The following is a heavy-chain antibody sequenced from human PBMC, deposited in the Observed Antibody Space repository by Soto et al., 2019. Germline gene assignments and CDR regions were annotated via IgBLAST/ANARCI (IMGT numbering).Heavy chain of an antibody. CDR1: GGSISGYY. CDR2: LHSSGTT. CDR3: VRVGAVAANGGYFDY. J-gene: IGHJ4*02. V-gene: IGHV4-4*07. D-gene: IGHD6-19*01. Sequence: QVQLEESGPGLVKPSETLSLICNVSGGSISGYYGSWIRQSAGKGLEWIGRLHSSGTTAYSPSLRSRLTMSVDTSKIQFSLKVTSVTAADTAVYYCVRVGAVAANGGYFDYWGQGTLVTVSA.